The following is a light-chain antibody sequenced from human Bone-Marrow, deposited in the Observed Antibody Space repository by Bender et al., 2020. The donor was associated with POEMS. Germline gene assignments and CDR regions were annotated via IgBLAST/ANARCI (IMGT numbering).Light chain of an antibody. CDR2: EGS. J-gene: IGLJ1*01. Sequence: QSALTQPASVSGSPGQSITISCTGTSSDVGSYNLVSWYQQHPGKVPKLIIYEGSKRPSGVSNRFSGSKSGTTASLSISGLQTEDEADYFCSSYTTSTTYVFGTGTKVTVL. CDR3: SSYTTSTTYV. CDR1: SSDVGSYNL. V-gene: IGLV2-14*02.